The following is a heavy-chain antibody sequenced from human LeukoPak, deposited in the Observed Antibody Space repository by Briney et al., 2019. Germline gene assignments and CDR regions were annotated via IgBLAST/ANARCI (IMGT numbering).Heavy chain of an antibody. D-gene: IGHD3-10*02. J-gene: IGHJ6*04. V-gene: IGHV3-21*01. CDR2: ISSGGDYK. CDR3: AELGITMIGGV. CDR1: GFTFSSFS. Sequence: GGSLRLSCAASGFTFSSFSMNWVRQAPGKGLEWVSSISSGGDYKHYADSVKGRLTISRDNAKNSLFLQMNSLRAEDTAVYYCAELGITMIGGVWGKGTTVTISS.